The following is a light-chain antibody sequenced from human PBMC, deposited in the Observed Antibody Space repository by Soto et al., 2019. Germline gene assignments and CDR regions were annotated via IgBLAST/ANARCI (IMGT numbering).Light chain of an antibody. V-gene: IGKV1-6*01. CDR2: AAS. Sequence: AIQMTQSPSSLSASVGDIVTITCGASQGIRNDLGWYQQKPGKAPKLLIYAASSLQSGVPSSFRGFGAGTDFTLTITRLQAEDFATYYCQQTYSPPWTFGQGTKVDIK. CDR3: QQTYSPPWT. CDR1: QGIRND. J-gene: IGKJ1*01.